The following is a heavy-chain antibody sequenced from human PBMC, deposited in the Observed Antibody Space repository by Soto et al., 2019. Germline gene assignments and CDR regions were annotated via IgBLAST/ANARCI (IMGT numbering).Heavy chain of an antibody. J-gene: IGHJ4*02. D-gene: IGHD6-19*01. CDR2: INAGNGNT. V-gene: IGHV1-3*01. CDR1: GYTFTSYA. CDR3: ATGITVTGPFEY. Sequence: ASVKVSCKASGYTFTSYAIHWVRQAPGQRLEWMGWINAGNGNTKYSQKFQGRLTISRDNSNNTLYLQMNSLRAEDTAVYYCATGITVTGPFEYWGQGTLVTVSS.